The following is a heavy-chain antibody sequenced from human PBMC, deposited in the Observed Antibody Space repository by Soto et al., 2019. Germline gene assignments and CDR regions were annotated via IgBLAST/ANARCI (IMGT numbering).Heavy chain of an antibody. D-gene: IGHD6-25*01. Sequence: PGGSLRLSCTASGFTFSHSALHWLRQTPGKGLEWVAYISYHGNTEKYADSVKGRFTISRDNYKKEVYLQLNCLRIEDTAVYYCARVGLNVFRAANDSYNWFEPWGQGTLVTVSS. CDR2: ISYHGNTE. CDR1: GFTFSHSA. V-gene: IGHV3-30*04. J-gene: IGHJ5*02. CDR3: ARVGLNVFRAANDSYNWFEP.